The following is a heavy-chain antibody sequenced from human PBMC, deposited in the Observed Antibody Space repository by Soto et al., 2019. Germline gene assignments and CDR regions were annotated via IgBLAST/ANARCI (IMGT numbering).Heavy chain of an antibody. Sequence: EVQLVESGGGLVQPGGSLKLSCAASGFTFSGSAMHWVRQASGKGLEWVGRIRSNSNSYATVYAASVKGRFTISRDDSTNTAYLQMNCLKTEDTAVYYCTRGPDYYDSSGHTFNWFDPWGQGTLVTVSS. CDR2: IRSNSNSYAT. V-gene: IGHV3-73*02. CDR3: TRGPDYYDSSGHTFNWFDP. CDR1: GFTFSGSA. D-gene: IGHD3-22*01. J-gene: IGHJ5*02.